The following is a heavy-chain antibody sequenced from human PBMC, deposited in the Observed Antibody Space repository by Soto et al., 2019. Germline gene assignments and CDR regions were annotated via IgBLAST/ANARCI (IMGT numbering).Heavy chain of an antibody. D-gene: IGHD5-18*01. Sequence: PSETLSLTCTVSGGSISSGDYYWSWIRQPPGKGLEWIGYIYYSGSTYYNPSLKSRVTISVDTSKNQFSLKLSSVTAADTAVYYCASTTNVDTAMASDYWGQGTLVTVGS. CDR1: GGSISSGDYY. CDR2: IYYSGST. V-gene: IGHV4-30-4*01. J-gene: IGHJ4*02. CDR3: ASTTNVDTAMASDY.